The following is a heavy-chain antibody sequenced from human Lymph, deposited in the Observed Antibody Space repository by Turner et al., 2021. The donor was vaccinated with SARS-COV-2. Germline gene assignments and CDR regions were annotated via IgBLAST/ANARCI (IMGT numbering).Heavy chain of an antibody. V-gene: IGHV4-34*01. D-gene: IGHD2-21*01. Sequence: QVQLQQWGAGLLKPSETLSLTCAVYGGSFSGYYCSWIRQPPGKGLEWIGEINHSGSTNYNPSLKSRVTISVDTSKNQFSLKLSSVTAADTAVYYCARLNPPAVCGGDWFDPWGQGTLVTVSS. J-gene: IGHJ5*02. CDR2: INHSGST. CDR3: ARLNPPAVCGGDWFDP. CDR1: GGSFSGYY.